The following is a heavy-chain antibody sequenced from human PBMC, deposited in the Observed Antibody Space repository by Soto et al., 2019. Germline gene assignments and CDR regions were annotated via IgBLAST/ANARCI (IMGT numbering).Heavy chain of an antibody. J-gene: IGHJ2*01. Sequence: PSETLSLTCTVSGGSISSSSYYWGWIRQPPGKGLEWIGSIYYSGSTYYNPSLKSRVTISVDTSKNQFSLKLSSVTAADTAVYYCASEGTDSSGWNWYFDLWGRGTLVTVSS. D-gene: IGHD6-19*01. CDR3: ASEGTDSSGWNWYFDL. CDR2: IYYSGST. V-gene: IGHV4-39*01. CDR1: GGSISSSSYY.